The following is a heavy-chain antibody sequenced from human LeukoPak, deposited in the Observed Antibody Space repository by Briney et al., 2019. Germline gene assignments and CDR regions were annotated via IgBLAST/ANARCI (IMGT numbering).Heavy chain of an antibody. J-gene: IGHJ5*02. CDR2: ISGSGDTT. Sequence: GGSLRLSCAASGFTFNSYALSWVRQAPGKGLEWVSAISGSGDTTFYADSVKGRFTISRDNSKNTLYLQTSRLRADDTAVYYCTRGYVTRGGSFDPWGQGTLVTVSS. CDR3: TRGYVTRGGSFDP. D-gene: IGHD2-2*01. CDR1: GFTFNSYA. V-gene: IGHV3-23*01.